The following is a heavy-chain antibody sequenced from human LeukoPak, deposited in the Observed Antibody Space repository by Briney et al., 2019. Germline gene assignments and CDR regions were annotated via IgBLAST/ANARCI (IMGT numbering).Heavy chain of an antibody. CDR2: IYYSGST. CDR3: ARALPHPEWGHDPYFDY. V-gene: IGHV4-31*03. D-gene: IGHD1-26*01. J-gene: IGHJ4*02. Sequence: TLSLTCTVSGDSIRNYYWSWIRQHPGKGLEWIGYIYYSGSTYYNPSLKSRVTISVDTSKNQFSLKLSSVTAADTAVYYCARALPHPEWGHDPYFDYWGQGTLVTVSS. CDR1: GDSIRNYY.